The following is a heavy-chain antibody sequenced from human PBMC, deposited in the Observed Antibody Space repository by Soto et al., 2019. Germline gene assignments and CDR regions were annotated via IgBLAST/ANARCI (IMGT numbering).Heavy chain of an antibody. CDR1: GGSISSGDYY. CDR2: IYYSGST. Sequence: QVQLQESGPGLVKPSQTLSLTCTVSGGSISSGDYYWSWIRQPPGKGLEWIGYIYYSGSTYYNPSLKSPVTISVDTSKNHFSLNLSSSTAADTAVYYCARSGIAAAGASFYYWGQGTLVTVSS. V-gene: IGHV4-30-4*01. D-gene: IGHD6-13*01. J-gene: IGHJ4*02. CDR3: ARSGIAAAGASFYY.